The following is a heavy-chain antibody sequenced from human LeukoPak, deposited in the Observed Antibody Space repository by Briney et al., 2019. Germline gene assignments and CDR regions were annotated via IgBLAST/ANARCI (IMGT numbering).Heavy chain of an antibody. CDR1: GFTFSGYP. J-gene: IGHJ3*02. CDR3: ARQQAGLRFLEWLPRDAFDI. CDR2: ISDDGGRK. Sequence: GGSLRLSCAASGFTFSGYPMHWVRQAPGKGLDWVAIISDDGGRKFYADSVKGRFTISRDNSKNTLYLQMNSLRAEDTAVYYCARQQAGLRFLEWLPRDAFDIWGQGTMVTVSS. V-gene: IGHV3-30*04. D-gene: IGHD3-3*01.